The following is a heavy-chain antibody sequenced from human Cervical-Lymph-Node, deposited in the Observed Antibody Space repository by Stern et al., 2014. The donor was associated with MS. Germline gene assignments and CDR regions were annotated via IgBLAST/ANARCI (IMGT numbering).Heavy chain of an antibody. CDR2: VDPEDGET. V-gene: IGHV1-24*01. J-gene: IGHJ4*02. D-gene: IGHD3-10*01. Sequence: VQLVASGAEVTKPGASVTVSCNVYGHPLSELAIHWLRPPPTSGLEWLGQVDPEDGETVYAQRLQGRLTMTEDTNTGTAYMTLTALTSDDTAVYYCATDRGVKWGPGTLVAVSS. CDR1: GHPLSELA. CDR3: ATDRGVK.